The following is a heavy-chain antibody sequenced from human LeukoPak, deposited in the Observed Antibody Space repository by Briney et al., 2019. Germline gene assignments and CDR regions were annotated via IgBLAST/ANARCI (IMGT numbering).Heavy chain of an antibody. J-gene: IGHJ4*02. CDR2: IYSGGST. CDR3: AKDFRIGYSAHFDY. CDR1: GFTVSSNY. Sequence: GGSLRLSCPASGFTVSSNYMSWVRQAPGKGLEWVSVIYSGGSTYYADSVKGRFTISRDNSKNTLYLQMNSLRAEDTAVYYCAKDFRIGYSAHFDYWGQGALVTVSS. D-gene: IGHD2-21*01. V-gene: IGHV3-53*01.